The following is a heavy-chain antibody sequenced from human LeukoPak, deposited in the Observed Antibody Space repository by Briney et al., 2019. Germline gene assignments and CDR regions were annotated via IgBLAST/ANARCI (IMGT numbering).Heavy chain of an antibody. J-gene: IGHJ4*02. Sequence: GGSLRLSCAASGFTFSTYWMHWVRQAPGKGLVWVSRINRDGSTTRYADSVKGRFTISRDNAKNTLYLQMNSLRAEDTAVYYCIAVADIDYWGQGTLVTVSS. V-gene: IGHV3-74*01. CDR2: INRDGSTT. CDR1: GFTFSTYW. CDR3: IAVADIDY. D-gene: IGHD6-19*01.